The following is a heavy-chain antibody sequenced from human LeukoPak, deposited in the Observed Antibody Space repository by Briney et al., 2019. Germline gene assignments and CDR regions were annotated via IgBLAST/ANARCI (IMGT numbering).Heavy chain of an antibody. CDR2: ISAYNGKT. Sequence: GASVKVFCKASGYTFSSYGISWVRQAPGQGLEWMGWISAYNGKTKYAQKLQGRVTMTTETSTSTAYMELRSLRSDDTAVYYCARARQQLVWANWFDPWGQGTLVTVSS. J-gene: IGHJ5*02. CDR3: ARARQQLVWANWFDP. V-gene: IGHV1-18*01. D-gene: IGHD6-13*01. CDR1: GYTFSSYG.